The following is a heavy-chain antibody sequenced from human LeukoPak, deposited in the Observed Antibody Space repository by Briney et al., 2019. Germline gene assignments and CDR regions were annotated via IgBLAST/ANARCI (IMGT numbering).Heavy chain of an antibody. CDR1: GFTFDAYA. CDR3: FNVERNIPR. Sequence: PGRSLRLSCAASGFTFDAYAMHWVRQAPGKGLEWVSGITWSSATIGYADSVKGRFTISRDNARNSLYLQMNGLRAEDTALYYCFNVERNIPRWGQGTLVTVSS. D-gene: IGHD2-2*02. CDR2: ITWSSATI. J-gene: IGHJ4*02. V-gene: IGHV3-9*01.